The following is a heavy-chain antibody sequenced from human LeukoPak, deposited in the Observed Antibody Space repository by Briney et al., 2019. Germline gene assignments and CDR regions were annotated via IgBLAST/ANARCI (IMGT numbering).Heavy chain of an antibody. CDR1: GGSFSGYY. CDR3: ASGLGELSFSRINVDYFDY. Sequence: SETLSLTCAVYGGSFSGYYWSWIRQPPGKGLEWIGEINHSGRTNYNPSLKSRVTISVDTSKNQFSLKLSSVTAADTAVYYCASGLGELSFSRINVDYFDYWGQGTLVTVSS. V-gene: IGHV4-34*01. D-gene: IGHD3-16*02. CDR2: INHSGRT. J-gene: IGHJ4*02.